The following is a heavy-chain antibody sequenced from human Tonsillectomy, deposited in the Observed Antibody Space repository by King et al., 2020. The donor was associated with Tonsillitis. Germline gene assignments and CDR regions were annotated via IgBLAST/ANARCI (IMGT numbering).Heavy chain of an antibody. Sequence: VQLVESGGGLVQPGRSLRLSCAASGFTFDDYAMHWVRQAPGKGLEWVSGISWNSGSIGYADSVKGRFTISKDNAKNSLYLQMNSLRAEDTALYYCAKDSGYSSGWDENAFDNW. CDR2: ISWNSGSI. V-gene: IGHV3-9*01. CDR3: AKDSGYSSGWDENAFDN. CDR1: GFTFDDYA. J-gene: IGHJ3*02. D-gene: IGHD6-19*01.